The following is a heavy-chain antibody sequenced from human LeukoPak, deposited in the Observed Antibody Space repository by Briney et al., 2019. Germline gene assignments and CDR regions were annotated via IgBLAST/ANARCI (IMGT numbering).Heavy chain of an antibody. Sequence: GSLRLSCTASGFTFGDYAMSWVRQAPGKGLEWVGFIRSKAYGGTTEYAASVKGRFTISRYDSKSIAYLQMNSLKTEDTAVYYCTRAQGYCTNGVCYTLYWGQGTLVTVSS. CDR3: TRAQGYCTNGVCYTLY. D-gene: IGHD2-8*01. J-gene: IGHJ4*02. CDR1: GFTFGDYA. CDR2: IRSKAYGGTT. V-gene: IGHV3-49*04.